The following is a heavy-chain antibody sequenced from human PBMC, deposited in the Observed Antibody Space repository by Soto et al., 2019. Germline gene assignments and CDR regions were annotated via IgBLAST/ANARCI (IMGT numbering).Heavy chain of an antibody. D-gene: IGHD6-6*01. J-gene: IGHJ4*02. V-gene: IGHV3-9*01. CDR2: ISWNSGSI. CDR1: GFTFDDYA. CDR3: AKDIGYSSSSGMDY. Sequence: GGSLRLSCAASGFTFDDYAMHWVRQAPGKGLEWVSGISWNSGSIDYADSVKGRFTISRDNAKNSLYLQMNSLRAEDSDLDYCAKDIGYSSSSGMDYWGQGTLVTVSS.